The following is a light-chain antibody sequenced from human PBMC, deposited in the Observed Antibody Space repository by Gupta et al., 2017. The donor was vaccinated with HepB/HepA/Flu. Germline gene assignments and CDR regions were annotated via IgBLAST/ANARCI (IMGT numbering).Light chain of an antibody. CDR1: SSNIGAGYE. CDR3: QSYDTGLSAWV. Sequence: QSVVAQPPSVSGAPGQRVTISCTGSSSNIGAGYEVHWYQHLPGTAPRILIYDNYNRPSRVPDRFSGSKSGTSASLAITGLQAEDEGDYYCQSYDTGLSAWVFGGGTKLTVL. V-gene: IGLV1-40*01. CDR2: DNY. J-gene: IGLJ3*02.